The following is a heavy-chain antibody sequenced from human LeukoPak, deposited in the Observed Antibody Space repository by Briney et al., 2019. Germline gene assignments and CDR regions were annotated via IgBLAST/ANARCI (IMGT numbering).Heavy chain of an antibody. CDR3: ARSYSSSSDFHY. J-gene: IGHJ4*02. Sequence: SETLSLTCAVYGGSFSGYYWSWIRQPPGKGLEWIGEINHSGSTNYNPSLKSRVTISVDTSKNQFSLKLSSVTAADTAVYYCARSYSSSSDFHYWGQGTLVTVSS. CDR1: GGSFSGYY. V-gene: IGHV4-34*01. CDR2: INHSGST. D-gene: IGHD6-13*01.